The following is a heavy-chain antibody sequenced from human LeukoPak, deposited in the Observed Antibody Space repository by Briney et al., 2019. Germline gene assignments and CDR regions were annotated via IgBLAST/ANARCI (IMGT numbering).Heavy chain of an antibody. CDR2: ISGSGGRT. CDR3: AKDLLVYSTSSGGYFDY. J-gene: IGHJ4*02. Sequence: GGSLRLSCAASGFTFSSYAMSWVRQAPGKGLEWVSSISGSGGRTHYADSVKSRFTISRDNSNNTLYLQMNSLRVEDTAVYYCAKDLLVYSTSSGGYFDYWGQGTLVTVSS. CDR1: GFTFSSYA. V-gene: IGHV3-23*01. D-gene: IGHD6-6*01.